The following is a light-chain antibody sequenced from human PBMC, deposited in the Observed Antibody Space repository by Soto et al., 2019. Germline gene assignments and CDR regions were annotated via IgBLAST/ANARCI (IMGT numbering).Light chain of an antibody. V-gene: IGKV3-20*01. Sequence: EIVLTQSPGTLSLSPGERATLSCGASQSVNSNYLAWYQQKPGQAPRLLIYAASSRATGIPDRFSGSGSGTDFTLTISRLEPEDFAVYYCQQYGSSPKYTFGQGTKLEIK. CDR2: AAS. J-gene: IGKJ2*01. CDR3: QQYGSSPKYT. CDR1: QSVNSNY.